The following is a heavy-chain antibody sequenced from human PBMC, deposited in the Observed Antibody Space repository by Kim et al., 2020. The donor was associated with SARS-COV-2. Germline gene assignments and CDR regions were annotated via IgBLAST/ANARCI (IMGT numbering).Heavy chain of an antibody. Sequence: SETLSLTCTVSGGSISSSSYYWGWIRQPPGKGLEWIGSIYYSGSTYYNPSLKSRVTISVDTSKNQFSLKLSSVTAADTAVYYCARQDYGSGSYYTVSDFDYWGQGTLVTVSS. CDR1: GGSISSSSYY. CDR2: IYYSGST. D-gene: IGHD3-10*01. J-gene: IGHJ4*02. V-gene: IGHV4-39*01. CDR3: ARQDYGSGSYYTVSDFDY.